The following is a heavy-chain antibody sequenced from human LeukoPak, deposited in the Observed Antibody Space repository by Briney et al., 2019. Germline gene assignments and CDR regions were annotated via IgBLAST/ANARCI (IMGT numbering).Heavy chain of an antibody. D-gene: IGHD3-10*01. V-gene: IGHV4-59*01. Sequence: SETLSLTCTVSGASISSSYWSWIRQPPGKGLEWIGYIYYSGSTNYNPSLKSRVTISVDTSKNQFSLKLSSVAAADTAVYYCARALKDYSKLFDYWGQGTLATVSS. CDR2: IYYSGST. J-gene: IGHJ4*02. CDR3: ARALKDYSKLFDY. CDR1: GASISSSY.